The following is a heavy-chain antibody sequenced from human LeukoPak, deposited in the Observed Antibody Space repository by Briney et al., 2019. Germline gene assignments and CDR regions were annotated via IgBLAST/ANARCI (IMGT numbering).Heavy chain of an antibody. CDR3: ARNRGYHYDMFDP. CDR1: GLASNSVS. CDR2: ISISGSIM. Sequence: GGSLRLACTPSGLASNSVSFELVRHAPGKRLKWSSYISISGSIMYYADSVKGRFTISRDNAKNSVFLQMSSLRVEDTAVYYCARNRGYHYDMFDPWGQGTLVTVSS. D-gene: IGHD3-9*01. V-gene: IGHV3-48*03. J-gene: IGHJ5*02.